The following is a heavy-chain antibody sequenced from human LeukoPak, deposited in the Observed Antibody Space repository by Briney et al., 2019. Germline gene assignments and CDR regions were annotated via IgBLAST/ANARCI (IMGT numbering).Heavy chain of an antibody. J-gene: IGHJ6*03. CDR2: IYYSGST. Sequence: SETLSLTCTVSGGSISSHYWSWIRQPPGKGLEWIGYIYYSGSTNYNPSLKSRVTISVDTSKNQFSLKLSSVTAADTAVYYCARAPRPNQQAYDFWSGYSYYYYYYMDVWGKGTTVTVSS. D-gene: IGHD3-3*01. CDR1: GGSISSHY. CDR3: ARAPRPNQQAYDFWSGYSYYYYYYMDV. V-gene: IGHV4-59*11.